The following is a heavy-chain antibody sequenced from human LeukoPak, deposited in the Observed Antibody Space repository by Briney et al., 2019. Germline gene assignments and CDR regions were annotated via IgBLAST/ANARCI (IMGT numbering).Heavy chain of an antibody. J-gene: IGHJ5*02. V-gene: IGHV4-4*07. CDR1: GGSISSYY. CDR2: IYTSGST. CDR3: ARDPSPFYSGSYLGFDP. D-gene: IGHD1-26*01. Sequence: PSETLSLTCTVSGGSISSYYWSWIRQPAGKRLEWIGRIYTSGSTNYNPSLKSRVTISVDTSKNQFSLKLSSVTAADTAVYYCARDPSPFYSGSYLGFDPWGQGTLVTVSS.